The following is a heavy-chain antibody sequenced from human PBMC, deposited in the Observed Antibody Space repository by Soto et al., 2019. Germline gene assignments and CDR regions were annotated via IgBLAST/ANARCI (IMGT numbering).Heavy chain of an antibody. V-gene: IGHV4-39*01. D-gene: IGHD5-12*01. Sequence: SETLSLTCTVSGGSISSSSYYGGWIRQPPGKGLEWIGSIYYSGSTYFNPSLKSRVTISVDTSKNQFSLKLSSVTAADTAVYYCARQTRSGYDGDWFDPWGQGTLVTVSS. CDR2: IYYSGST. J-gene: IGHJ5*02. CDR1: GGSISSSSYY. CDR3: ARQTRSGYDGDWFDP.